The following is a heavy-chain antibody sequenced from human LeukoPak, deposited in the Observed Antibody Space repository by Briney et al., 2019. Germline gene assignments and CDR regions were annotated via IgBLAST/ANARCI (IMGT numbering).Heavy chain of an antibody. CDR3: ASGHFYYDSGGSYSHDAFDI. CDR2: ISAYNGNT. D-gene: IGHD3-22*01. Sequence: AAVKVSCKASGYTFTSYGISCVRQAPEQGLEWMGWISAYNGNTNYAQKLQGRVTMTTDTSTSTAYMELRSLRSDDTAVYYCASGHFYYDSGGSYSHDAFDIWGQGTMVTVSS. J-gene: IGHJ3*02. CDR1: GYTFTSYG. V-gene: IGHV1-18*01.